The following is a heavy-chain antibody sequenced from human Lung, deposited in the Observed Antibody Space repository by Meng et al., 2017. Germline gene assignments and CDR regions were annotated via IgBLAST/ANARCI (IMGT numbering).Heavy chain of an antibody. Sequence: QSQLKEPGPGLVKPPEALSLTCSVSGGSISTSGYYWGWIRQPPGKGLEWIGSIGHSGFTYYTPSLKSRVAVSLDTSKSQLSLMLTSVTAADTAVYYCVRSSAWVRTGFDPWGQGTLVTVSS. D-gene: IGHD6-19*01. CDR3: VRSSAWVRTGFDP. V-gene: IGHV4-39*01. CDR2: IGHSGFT. J-gene: IGHJ5*02. CDR1: GGSISTSGYY.